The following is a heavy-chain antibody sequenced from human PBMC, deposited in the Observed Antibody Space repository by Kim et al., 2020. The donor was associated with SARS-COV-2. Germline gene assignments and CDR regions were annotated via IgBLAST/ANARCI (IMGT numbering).Heavy chain of an antibody. CDR3: ARDARGEQHYVGPDY. J-gene: IGHJ4*02. CDR2: ISSSSSYI. D-gene: IGHD3-16*01. V-gene: IGHV3-21*01. Sequence: GGSLRLFCAASGFTFSSYSMNWVRQAPGKGLEWVSSISSSSSYIYYADSVKGRFTISRDNAKNSLYLQMKSLRAEDTAVYYCARDARGEQHYVGPDYWGQGTLVTVSS. CDR1: GFTFSSYS.